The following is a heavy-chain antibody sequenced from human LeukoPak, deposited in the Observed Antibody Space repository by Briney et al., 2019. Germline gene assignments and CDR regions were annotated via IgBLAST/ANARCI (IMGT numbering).Heavy chain of an antibody. V-gene: IGHV4-59*01. CDR1: GGSISSYY. Sequence: SETLSLTCTVSGGSISSYYWSWMRQPPGKGLEWIGYIFYSGSTNYNPSLKSRVTISVDTSKNQFSLKLSSVTAADTAVYYCARANSSAYYYYFHYWGQGTLVTVSS. J-gene: IGHJ1*01. D-gene: IGHD3-22*01. CDR3: ARANSSAYYYYFHY. CDR2: IFYSGST.